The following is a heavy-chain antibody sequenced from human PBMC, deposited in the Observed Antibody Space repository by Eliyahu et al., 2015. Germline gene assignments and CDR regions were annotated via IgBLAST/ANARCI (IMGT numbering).Heavy chain of an antibody. CDR2: INSDGSST. CDR1: GXXFXXXW. CDR3: ARADSNYAYYYYGMDV. Sequence: EVQLVESGGGLVQPGGSLRLSXAASGXXFXXXWMHWVRQAPGKGLVGVSRINSDGSSTSYADSVKGRFTISRDNAKNTLYLQMNSLRAEDTAVYYCARADSNYAYYYYGMDVWGQGTTVTVSS. D-gene: IGHD4-11*01. V-gene: IGHV3-74*01. J-gene: IGHJ6*02.